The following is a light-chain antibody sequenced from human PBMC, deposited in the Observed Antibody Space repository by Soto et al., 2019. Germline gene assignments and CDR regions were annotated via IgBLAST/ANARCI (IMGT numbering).Light chain of an antibody. CDR3: QHYNSYSEA. CDR1: QGISNG. J-gene: IGKJ1*01. Sequence: IQMTQSPSAMSASVGDRVTITCRASQGISNGLSWYQQKPGQAPTLLIYAASSLQSGVPSRFSGSGAGTEVTLTISSLQPDDFATYDGQHYNSYSEAFGQGTKVDIK. CDR2: AAS. V-gene: IGKV1-17*03.